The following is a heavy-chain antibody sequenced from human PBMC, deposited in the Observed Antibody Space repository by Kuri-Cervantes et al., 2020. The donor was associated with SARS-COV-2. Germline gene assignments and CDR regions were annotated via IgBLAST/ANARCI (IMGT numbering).Heavy chain of an antibody. V-gene: IGHV3-13*04. CDR3: ARGDVQSGVDAFDI. CDR1: GFTFSSYD. J-gene: IGHJ3*02. Sequence: GESLKISCAASGFTFSSYDMHWVRQATGKGLEWVSAIGTAGDTYYPGSVKGRFTISRENAKNSLYFQMNSLRAGDTAVYYCARGDVQSGVDAFDIWGQGTMVTVSS. D-gene: IGHD1-1*01. CDR2: IGTAGDT.